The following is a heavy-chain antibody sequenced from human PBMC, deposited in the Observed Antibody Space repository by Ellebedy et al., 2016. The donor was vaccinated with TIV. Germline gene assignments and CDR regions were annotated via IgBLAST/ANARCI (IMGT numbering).Heavy chain of an antibody. V-gene: IGHV4-38-2*02. D-gene: IGHD1-26*01. Sequence: MPGGSLRLSCTVSGYSISTGYYWGWIRQPPGKGLEWNGSIDYSGGTYSNPSLKSRVTISVNTSKKQISLKLSSVTAADTAVYYCARQDSGRYNYYGMDVWGQGTTVTVSS. CDR1: GYSISTGYY. CDR3: ARQDSGRYNYYGMDV. CDR2: IDYSGGT. J-gene: IGHJ6*02.